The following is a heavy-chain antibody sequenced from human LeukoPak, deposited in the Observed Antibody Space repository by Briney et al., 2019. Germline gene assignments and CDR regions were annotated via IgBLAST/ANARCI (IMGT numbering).Heavy chain of an antibody. CDR3: ARGVYCSGGDCSLYGMDV. Sequence: ASVKVSCKASGYTFSDYYIHWVRQAPGQGLEWMGRITPSSGDTNDAQMFQGRVTMTRDTSIGTAYMDLSRLRFDDTAVYYCARGVYCSGGDCSLYGMDVWGQGTTVTVSS. V-gene: IGHV1-2*06. J-gene: IGHJ6*02. D-gene: IGHD2-21*02. CDR2: ITPSSGDT. CDR1: GYTFSDYY.